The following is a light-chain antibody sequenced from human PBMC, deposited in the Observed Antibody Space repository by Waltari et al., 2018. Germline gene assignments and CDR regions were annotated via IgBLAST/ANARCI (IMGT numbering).Light chain of an antibody. J-gene: IGLJ2*01. CDR3: QVWDSSSDHPL. CDR2: YDS. Sequence: SYDVTQPRSVSVSPGQTARITCGGDNIGSKNVHWYQQKPAQAPVLVIYYDSERPSVIPERFSGSNSGNTATLTISGVEAGDEADYYCQVWDSSSDHPLFGGGTRLTVL. V-gene: IGLV3-21*01. CDR1: NIGSKN.